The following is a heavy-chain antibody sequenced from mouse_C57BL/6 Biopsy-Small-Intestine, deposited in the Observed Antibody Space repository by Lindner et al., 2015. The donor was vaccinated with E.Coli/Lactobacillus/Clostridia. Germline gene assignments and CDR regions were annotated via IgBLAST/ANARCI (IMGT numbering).Heavy chain of an antibody. CDR1: GYTFTSYT. J-gene: IGHJ4*01. V-gene: IGHV1-74*01. CDR2: ISPYNTDT. Sequence: SVKVSCKASGYTFTSYTITWVRQAPGQGLEWMGWISPYNTDTNYAQNLQGRLTMTTDTSTSTAYMELRNLRSDDTAVYYCARLKIMFQGVIIYDYWGQGTLVTVSS. D-gene: IGHD2-12*01. CDR3: ARLKIMFQGVIIYDY.